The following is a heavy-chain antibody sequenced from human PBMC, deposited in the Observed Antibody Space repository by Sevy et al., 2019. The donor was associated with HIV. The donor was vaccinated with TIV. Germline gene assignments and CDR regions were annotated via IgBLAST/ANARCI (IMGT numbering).Heavy chain of an antibody. CDR3: ARDHSDSRYYFDY. CDR1: GFTFSSYW. CDR2: IKQDGSEK. Sequence: GGSLRLSCAASGFTFSSYWMSWVRQAPGKGLEWVANIKQDGSEKYYVDSVKGRFTISRDNAKNSLYLQMNSLRAEDTAVYYCARDHSDSRYYFDYWGQRTLVTVSS. D-gene: IGHD2-15*01. J-gene: IGHJ4*02. V-gene: IGHV3-7*03.